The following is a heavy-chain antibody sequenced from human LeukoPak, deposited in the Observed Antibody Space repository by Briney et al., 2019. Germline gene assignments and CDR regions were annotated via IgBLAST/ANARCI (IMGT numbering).Heavy chain of an antibody. CDR3: ARAHADSSPFDY. CDR2: ITPIFGTA. D-gene: IGHD2-2*01. J-gene: IGHJ4*02. Sequence: ASVKVSCKASGGIFSRYAISWVRQAPGQGLEWMGGITPIFGTANYAQKFQGRVTITADESTSTAYMELSSLRSEDTAVYYCARAHADSSPFDYWGQGTLVTVSS. V-gene: IGHV1-69*13. CDR1: GGIFSRYA.